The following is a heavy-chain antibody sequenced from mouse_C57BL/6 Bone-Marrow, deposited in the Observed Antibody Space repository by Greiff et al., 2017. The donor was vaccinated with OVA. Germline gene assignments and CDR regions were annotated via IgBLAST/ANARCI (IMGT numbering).Heavy chain of an antibody. D-gene: IGHD1-1*01. CDR1: GFTFSDYG. CDR2: ISSGSSTI. CDR3: AREDYYGSGD. J-gene: IGHJ2*01. Sequence: EVQGVESGGGLVKPGGSLKLSCAASGFTFSDYGMHWVRQAPEKGLEWVAYISSGSSTIYSADTVKGRVTISRDNAKTTLFLQRTRMRAEDTAMYSCAREDYYGSGDWGRGTTLTVSS. V-gene: IGHV5-17*01.